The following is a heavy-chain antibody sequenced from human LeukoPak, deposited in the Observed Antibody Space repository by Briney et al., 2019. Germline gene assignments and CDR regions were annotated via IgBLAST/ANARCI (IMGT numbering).Heavy chain of an antibody. J-gene: IGHJ4*02. CDR3: ASALTYCIAAACFDY. V-gene: IGHV3-23*01. CDR1: GFTFSSYA. Sequence: GGSLRLSCAASGFTFSSYAMSWVRPAPGKGLEWVSALSGSGGSTYYADSVKGRFTISRDNSTNTLYLQMNSLRAEDTAVYYCASALTYCIAAACFDYWGQGTLVTVSS. CDR2: LSGSGGST. D-gene: IGHD6-13*01.